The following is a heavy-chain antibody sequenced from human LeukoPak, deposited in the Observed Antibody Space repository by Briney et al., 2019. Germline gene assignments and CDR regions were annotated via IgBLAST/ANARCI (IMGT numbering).Heavy chain of an antibody. D-gene: IGHD2-15*01. Sequence: ASVEVSCKASGYTFTVYYIHWVRQAPGQGLEWMGWININSGDTSYAQKYQGRVTMTRDTSISTAYMELRRLRSDDTAFYYCARDAAADRLVFFDYWGQGPLVTVSS. CDR2: ININSGDT. CDR1: GYTFTVYY. V-gene: IGHV1-2*02. CDR3: ARDAAADRLVFFDY. J-gene: IGHJ4*02.